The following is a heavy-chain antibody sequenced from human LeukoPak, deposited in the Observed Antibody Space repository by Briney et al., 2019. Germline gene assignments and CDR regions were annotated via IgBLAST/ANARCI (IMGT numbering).Heavy chain of an antibody. Sequence: GGSLRLSCAASGFTISSNYMTWVRQAPGKGLEWVSVIYSGGSTYYADSVKGRFTTSRDTSKNTLYLQMSGLRADDTAVYYCAQLPTGDYWGQGTLVTVSS. J-gene: IGHJ4*02. V-gene: IGHV3-66*01. CDR1: GFTISSNY. CDR2: IYSGGST. D-gene: IGHD2-2*01. CDR3: AQLPTGDY.